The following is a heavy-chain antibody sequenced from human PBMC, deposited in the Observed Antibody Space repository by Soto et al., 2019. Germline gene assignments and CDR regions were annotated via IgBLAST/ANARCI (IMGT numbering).Heavy chain of an antibody. J-gene: IGHJ4*02. V-gene: IGHV4-59*01. D-gene: IGHD6-6*01. CDR3: ARSPGSAFRFFDY. CDR1: GGSISSYY. Sequence: PSETLSLTCTVSGGSISSYYWSWIRQPPGKGLEWIGYIYYSGSTNYNPSLKSRVTISVDTSKNQFSLKLSSVTAADTAVYYCARSPGSAFRFFDYWGQGTLVTVSS. CDR2: IYYSGST.